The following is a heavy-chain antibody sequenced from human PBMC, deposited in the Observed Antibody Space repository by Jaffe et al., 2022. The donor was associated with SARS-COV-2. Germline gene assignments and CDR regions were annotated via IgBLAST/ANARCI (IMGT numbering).Heavy chain of an antibody. D-gene: IGHD6-6*01. Sequence: QVQLQQWGAGLLKPSETLSLTCAVYGGSFSGYYWSWIRQPPGKGLEWIGEINHSGSTNYNPSLKSRVTISVDTSKNQFSLKLSSVTAADTAVYYCARRSARPRFPVRASLKGGLDPWGQGTLVTVSS. CDR1: GGSFSGYY. CDR2: INHSGST. CDR3: ARRSARPRFPVRASLKGGLDP. V-gene: IGHV4-34*01. J-gene: IGHJ5*02.